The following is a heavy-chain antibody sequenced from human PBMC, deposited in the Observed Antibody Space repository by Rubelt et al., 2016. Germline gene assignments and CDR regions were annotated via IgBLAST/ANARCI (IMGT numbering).Heavy chain of an antibody. J-gene: IGHJ5*02. D-gene: IGHD2-15*01. CDR3: TTDRGISTRIDP. Sequence: EVQLVESGGGLVQPGGSLRLSCAASGFTFSDVWMNWVRQAPGKGLEWVGRFKTKNDGGTTAYAVPVKGKSTIPRDHSKNTLYLQMNCLKTDDTAVYYCTTDRGISTRIDPWGQGTLVTVSS. V-gene: IGHV3-15*07. CDR2: FKTKNDGGTT. CDR1: GFTFSDVW.